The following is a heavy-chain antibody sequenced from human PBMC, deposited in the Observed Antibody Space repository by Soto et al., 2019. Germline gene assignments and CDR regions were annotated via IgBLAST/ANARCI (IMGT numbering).Heavy chain of an antibody. CDR1: GGSFSGYY. Sequence: SETLSLTCAVYGGSFSGYYWSWIRQPPGKGLEWIGEINHSGSTNYNPSLKSRVTISVDTSKNQFSLKLSSVTAADTAVYYCARGVYSSPSFYYYYMDVWGKGTTVTVSS. CDR2: INHSGST. V-gene: IGHV4-34*01. J-gene: IGHJ6*03. CDR3: ARGVYSSPSFYYYYMDV. D-gene: IGHD6-13*01.